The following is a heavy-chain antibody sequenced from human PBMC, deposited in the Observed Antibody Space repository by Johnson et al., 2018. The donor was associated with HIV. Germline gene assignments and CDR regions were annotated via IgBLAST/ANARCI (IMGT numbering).Heavy chain of an antibody. D-gene: IGHD3-22*01. V-gene: IGHV3-30*02. CDR1: GFTFSNYA. J-gene: IGHJ3*02. CDR3: AKTLGYDSSDYHDGFDI. CDR2: IRFDGSIE. Sequence: QVQLVESGGGVVQPGGSLRLSCEASGFTFSNYAMNWVRQAPGKGLEWVAFIRFDGSIEHQRDSVKGRFSISRDNSKNTMYLQMNSLRPEDTAVYYCAKTLGYDSSDYHDGFDIWGHATMVTVSS.